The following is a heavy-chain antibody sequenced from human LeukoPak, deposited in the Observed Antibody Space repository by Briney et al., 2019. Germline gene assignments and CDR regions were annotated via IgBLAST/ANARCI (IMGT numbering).Heavy chain of an antibody. CDR1: RYTLTSYG. V-gene: IGHV1-18*01. D-gene: IGHD2-2*01. J-gene: IGHJ4*02. Sequence: ASVKDSCKASRYTLTSYGISWVRQAPGQGREGMGWINAYNGNTNYAQKLQGRVRMTTDTSTSTAYMELRSMRSDATDVYSCARDILVLVTAANEGFDYWGQGTLVTVSS. CDR3: ARDILVLVTAANEGFDY. CDR2: INAYNGNT.